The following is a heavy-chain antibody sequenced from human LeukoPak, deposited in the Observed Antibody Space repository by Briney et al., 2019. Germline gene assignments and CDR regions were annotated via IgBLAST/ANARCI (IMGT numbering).Heavy chain of an antibody. CDR2: INHSGST. Sequence: SETLSLTCAVYGGSFSGYYWSWIRQPPGKGLEWIGEINHSGSTNYNPSLKSRVTISVDTSKNQFSLKLSSVTAADTAVYYCARHWVGIAVAGTNWFDPWGQGTLVTVSS. CDR3: ARHWVGIAVAGTNWFDP. V-gene: IGHV4-34*01. D-gene: IGHD6-19*01. CDR1: GGSFSGYY. J-gene: IGHJ5*02.